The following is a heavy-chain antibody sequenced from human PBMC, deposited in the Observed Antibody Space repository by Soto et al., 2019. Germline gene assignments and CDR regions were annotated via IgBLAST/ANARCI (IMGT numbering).Heavy chain of an antibody. D-gene: IGHD1-26*01. V-gene: IGHV3-23*01. CDR3: AKNQGVELVPLATVDWFDP. Sequence: GSLRLSCAASRFTFSSYAMGWVRQAPGKGLEWVSSISGGGDNTYYADSVKGRFTIPRDNSKSTVYLELNNLSAEDTAVYHCAKNQGVELVPLATVDWFDPWGQGSVVTV. CDR2: ISGGGDNT. J-gene: IGHJ5*02. CDR1: RFTFSSYA.